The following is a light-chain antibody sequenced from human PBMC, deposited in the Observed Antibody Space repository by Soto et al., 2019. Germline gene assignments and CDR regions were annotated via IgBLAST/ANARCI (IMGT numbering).Light chain of an antibody. V-gene: IGLV1-47*01. CDR1: SSNIGSNF. Sequence: QSVLTHPPSASGTPGQRVTISCSGSSSNIGSNFVYWYQQFPGTAPKLLIYRNNQRPSGVPDRFSGSKSGTSASLAISGLPSEDEADYYCQSYGSSPSANFVFGTGTKLTVL. J-gene: IGLJ1*01. CDR2: RNN. CDR3: QSYGSSPSANFV.